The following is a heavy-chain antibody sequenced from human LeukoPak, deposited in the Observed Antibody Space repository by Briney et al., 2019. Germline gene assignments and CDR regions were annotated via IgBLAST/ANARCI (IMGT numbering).Heavy chain of an antibody. Sequence: PSETLSLTCTVSGGSISRYYWSWIRRPPGKGLEWLGYIFHSGSTKYNPSLKSRVAISLDTSKKQFSLNLTSVTARDTAVYFCARHEGHCTGGNCYSNAFDVWGQGTMVTVSS. J-gene: IGHJ3*01. D-gene: IGHD2-15*01. CDR2: IFHSGST. V-gene: IGHV4-59*08. CDR1: GGSISRYY. CDR3: ARHEGHCTGGNCYSNAFDV.